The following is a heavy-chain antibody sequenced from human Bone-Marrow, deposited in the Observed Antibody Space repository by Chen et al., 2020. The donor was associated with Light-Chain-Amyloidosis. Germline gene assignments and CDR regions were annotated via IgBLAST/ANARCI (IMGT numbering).Heavy chain of an antibody. Sequence: VRQAPGKGLEWVAVISHDGNHKFYADSVKGRFSVSRDNFKGSLYLQMDALRPEDTAVYFCARDPDYDIMSPWGYFDYWGQGTPVTV. D-gene: IGHD3-9*01. V-gene: IGHV3-30*04. J-gene: IGHJ4*02. CDR2: ISHDGNHK. CDR3: ARDPDYDIMSPWGYFDY.